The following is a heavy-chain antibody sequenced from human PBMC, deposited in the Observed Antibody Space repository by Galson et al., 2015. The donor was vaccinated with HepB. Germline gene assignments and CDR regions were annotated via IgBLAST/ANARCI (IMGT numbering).Heavy chain of an antibody. CDR3: ARRVAAATKWFDP. CDR1: GYSFSNYW. D-gene: IGHD6-13*01. CDR2: IYPGDSYT. J-gene: IGHJ5*02. Sequence: QSGAEVKKPGESLKISCQGSGYSFSNYWIAWVRQMPGKGLEWMGIIYPGDSYTRYSPSFQGQVAISADKSINTAYLQWNSLKASDTAMYYCARRVAAATKWFDPWGQGTLVTVSS. V-gene: IGHV5-51*01.